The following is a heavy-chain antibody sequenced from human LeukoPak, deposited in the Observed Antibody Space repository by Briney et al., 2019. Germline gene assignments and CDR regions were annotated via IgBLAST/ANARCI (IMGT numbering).Heavy chain of an antibody. CDR2: IYPGDSDT. Sequence: GESLKISCKGSGYSFTSYWIGWVRQMPGKGLEWMGIIYPGDSDTRYSPSFQGQVTISADKSISTAYLQWSSLKASDTAMYYCARERYYYDSSGYYYEYNWFDPWGQGTLVTVS. CDR1: GYSFTSYW. D-gene: IGHD3-22*01. V-gene: IGHV5-51*01. CDR3: ARERYYYDSSGYYYEYNWFDP. J-gene: IGHJ5*02.